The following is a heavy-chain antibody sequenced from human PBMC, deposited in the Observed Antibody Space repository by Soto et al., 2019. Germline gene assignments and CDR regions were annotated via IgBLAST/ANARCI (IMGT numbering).Heavy chain of an antibody. D-gene: IGHD1-26*01. V-gene: IGHV5-10-1*01. CDR2: IDPSDSYT. CDR1: GYSFTSYW. J-gene: IGHJ6*02. CDR3: ASFPSEPGPPPYYYYYYGMDV. Sequence: PGESLKISCQGSGYSFTSYWISWVRQMPGKGLEWMGRIDPSDSYTNYSPSFQGHVTISADKSISTAYLQWSSLKASDTAMYYCASFPSEPGPPPYYYYYYGMDVWGQGTTVTVSS.